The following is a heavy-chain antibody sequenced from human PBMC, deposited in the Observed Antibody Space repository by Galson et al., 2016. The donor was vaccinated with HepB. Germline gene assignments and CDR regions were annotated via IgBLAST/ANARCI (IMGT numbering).Heavy chain of an antibody. J-gene: IGHJ4*02. CDR1: GFTFSRHW. V-gene: IGHV3-7*01. Sequence: SLRLSCAASGFTFSRHWMSWVRQAPGKGLEWVANIDQEGSEKWYVDSVKGRFTISRDNAKNLVNLKMNSAKSEDTAVYYCARSLVGDGYSSGYWGQGILVSVSS. CDR2: IDQEGSEK. D-gene: IGHD5-24*01. CDR3: ARSLVGDGYSSGY.